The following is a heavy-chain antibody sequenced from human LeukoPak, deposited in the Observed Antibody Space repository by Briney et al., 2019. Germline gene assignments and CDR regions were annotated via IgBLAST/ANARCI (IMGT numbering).Heavy chain of an antibody. Sequence: ASVKVSCKASGYTFTSYYMHWVRQAPGQGLEWMGIINPSGGSTSYAQKFQGRVTMTRDTSTSTVYMELSSLRSEDTAVYYCAKDRPYYYDSSGYESFDYWGQGTLVTVSS. V-gene: IGHV1-46*01. CDR3: AKDRPYYYDSSGYESFDY. J-gene: IGHJ4*02. CDR1: GYTFTSYY. D-gene: IGHD3-22*01. CDR2: INPSGGST.